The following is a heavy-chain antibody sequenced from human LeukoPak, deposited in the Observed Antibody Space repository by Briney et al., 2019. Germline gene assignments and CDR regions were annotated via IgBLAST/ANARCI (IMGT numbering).Heavy chain of an antibody. J-gene: IGHJ4*02. CDR2: ISANNGHT. Sequence: SVKVSCKASGYTFTSYGISWVRQAPGQGLEWMGWISANNGHTNYTQKLRGRVTMTTDTSTSTAYMELRSLRSDDTAVYYCARPARPSGSYGYWGQGTLVTVSS. CDR1: GYTFTSYG. V-gene: IGHV1-18*01. D-gene: IGHD3-16*01. CDR3: ARPARPSGSYGY.